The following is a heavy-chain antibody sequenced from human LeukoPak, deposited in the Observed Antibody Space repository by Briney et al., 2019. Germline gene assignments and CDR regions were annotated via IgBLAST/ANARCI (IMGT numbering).Heavy chain of an antibody. Sequence: ASVKVSCKASGYTFTSYYMHWVREAPGQGLEWMGIINPSGGSTSYAQKFQGRVTMTRDTSTSTVYMELSSLRSEDTAVYYCARAVDMSSPQHLVQGYWGQGTLVTVSS. D-gene: IGHD6-13*01. CDR2: INPSGGST. CDR3: ARAVDMSSPQHLVQGY. CDR1: GYTFTSYY. V-gene: IGHV1-46*01. J-gene: IGHJ4*02.